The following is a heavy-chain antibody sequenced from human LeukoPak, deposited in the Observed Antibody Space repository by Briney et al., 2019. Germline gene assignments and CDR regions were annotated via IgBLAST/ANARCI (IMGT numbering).Heavy chain of an antibody. J-gene: IGHJ4*02. CDR1: GGTFSSYA. D-gene: IGHD6-13*01. CDR3: AREDSRFVFDY. Sequence: ASVKLSCKASGGTFSSYAISWVRQAPGQGLEWMGGIIPIFGTANYAQKFQGRVTITADKSTSTAYMELSSLRSEDTAVYYCAREDSRFVFDYWGQGTLVTVSS. V-gene: IGHV1-69*06. CDR2: IIPIFGTA.